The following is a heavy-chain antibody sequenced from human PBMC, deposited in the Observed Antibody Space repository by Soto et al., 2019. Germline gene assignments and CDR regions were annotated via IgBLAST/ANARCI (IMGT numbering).Heavy chain of an antibody. J-gene: IGHJ4*02. D-gene: IGHD3-22*01. CDR1: GGSISSYY. Sequence: SETLSLTCTVSGGSISSYYWSWIRQPPGKGLEWIGYIYYSGSTNYNPSLKSRVTISVDTSKNQFSLKLGSVTAADTAVYYCARVAWDYYASSGYFDYWGQGTLVTVSS. V-gene: IGHV4-59*01. CDR3: ARVAWDYYASSGYFDY. CDR2: IYYSGST.